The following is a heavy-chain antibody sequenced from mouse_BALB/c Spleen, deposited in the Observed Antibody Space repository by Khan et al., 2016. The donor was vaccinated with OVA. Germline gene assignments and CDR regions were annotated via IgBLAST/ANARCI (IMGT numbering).Heavy chain of an antibody. V-gene: IGHV2-3*01. D-gene: IGHD2-3*01. CDR2: IWGGGST. Sequence: QVQLKESGPGLVAPSQSLSITCTVSGFSLTSYGVNWVRQPPGKGLEWLGVIWGGGSTNYHSALISRLSISKDNSKSQVILKLNSVQTDYTDTSYCAKFDGIFYAVDYWGQGTSVTVSS. J-gene: IGHJ4*01. CDR3: AKFDGIFYAVDY. CDR1: GFSLTSYG.